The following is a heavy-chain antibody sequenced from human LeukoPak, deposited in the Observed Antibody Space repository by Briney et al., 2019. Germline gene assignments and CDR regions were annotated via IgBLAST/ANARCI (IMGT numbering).Heavy chain of an antibody. J-gene: IGHJ5*02. CDR1: GGTFSSYA. V-gene: IGHV1-69*06. D-gene: IGHD3-22*01. CDR3: AYYYDSSGYSSWFDP. CDR2: IIPIFGTA. Sequence: ASVKVSCKASGGTFSSYAISWVRQAPGQGLEWMGRIIPIFGTANYAQKFQGRVTITADKSTSTAYIELSSLRSEDTAVYYCAYYYDSSGYSSWFDPWGQGTLVTVSS.